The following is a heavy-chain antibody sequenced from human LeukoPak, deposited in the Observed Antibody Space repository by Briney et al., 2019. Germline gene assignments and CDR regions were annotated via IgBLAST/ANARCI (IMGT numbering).Heavy chain of an antibody. D-gene: IGHD2-8*02. CDR1: GFTFSSSG. CDR2: ISTSSGTM. CDR3: ARDHCTGGVCYYYSDY. V-gene: IGHV3-48*02. J-gene: IGHJ4*02. Sequence: GGSLRLSCAASGFTFSSSGMYWVRQAPGKGLEWLSYISTSSGTMYYTDSVKGRFTISRDNAKNSLSLQMNSLRDEDTAVYYCARDHCTGGVCYYYSDYWGQGTLVAVSS.